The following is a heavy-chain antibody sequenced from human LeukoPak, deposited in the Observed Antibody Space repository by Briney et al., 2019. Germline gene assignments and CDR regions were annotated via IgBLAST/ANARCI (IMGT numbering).Heavy chain of an antibody. J-gene: IGHJ5*02. V-gene: IGHV1-8*03. CDR2: MNPNSGNT. CDR1: GYTFTSYD. Sequence: ASVKVSCKASGYTFTSYDINWVRQAPGQGLEWMGWMNPNSGNTGYAQKFQGRVTITRNTSISTAYMELSSLRSEDTAVYYCARDGYCSSTSCFRFDPWGQGTLVTVSS. D-gene: IGHD2-2*03. CDR3: ARDGYCSSTSCFRFDP.